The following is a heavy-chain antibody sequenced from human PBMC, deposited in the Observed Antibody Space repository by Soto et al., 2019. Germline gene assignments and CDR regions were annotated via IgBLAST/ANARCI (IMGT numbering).Heavy chain of an antibody. CDR3: ARPVVPATHYGMDV. D-gene: IGHD2-2*01. V-gene: IGHV3-33*01. CDR2: IWYDGSNK. CDR1: GFTFSSYG. Sequence: QVQLVESGGGVVQPGRSLRLSCAASGFTFSSYGMHWVRQAPGKGLEWVAVIWYDGSNKYYADSVKGRFTISRDNSKNTLYLQMNSLRAEDTAVYYCARPVVPATHYGMDVWGQGTTVTVSS. J-gene: IGHJ6*02.